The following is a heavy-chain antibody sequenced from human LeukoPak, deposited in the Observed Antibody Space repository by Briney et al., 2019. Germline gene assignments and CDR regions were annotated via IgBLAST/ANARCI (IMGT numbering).Heavy chain of an antibody. CDR2: INHSGST. V-gene: IGHV4-34*01. D-gene: IGHD4/OR15-4a*01. J-gene: IGHJ4*02. Sequence: SETLSLTCAVYGGSFSGYYWSWIRQPPGKGLEWIGEINHSGSTNYNPSLKSRVTISVDTSKNQFSLKLSSVTAADTAVYYCARHLTDLFDYWGQGTLVTVSS. CDR1: GGSFSGYY. CDR3: ARHLTDLFDY.